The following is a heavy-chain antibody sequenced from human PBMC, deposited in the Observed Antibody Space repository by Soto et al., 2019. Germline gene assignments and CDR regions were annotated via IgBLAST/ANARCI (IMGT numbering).Heavy chain of an antibody. CDR1: GGTFSSYA. CDR3: ARDPRYSSSAFDI. V-gene: IGHV1-69*13. Sequence: SVKVSCKASGGTFSSYAISWVRQAPGQGLEWMGGIIPIFGTANYAQKFQGRVTITADESTSTAYMELSSLRSEDTAVYYCARDPRYSSSAFDIWGQGTMVTVSS. CDR2: IIPIFGTA. D-gene: IGHD6-6*01. J-gene: IGHJ3*02.